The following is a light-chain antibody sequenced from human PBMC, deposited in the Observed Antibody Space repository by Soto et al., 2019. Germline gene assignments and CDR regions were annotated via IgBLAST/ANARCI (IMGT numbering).Light chain of an antibody. CDR3: QQLYSFPLT. CDR2: DAS. V-gene: IGKV1-9*01. J-gene: IGKJ4*01. CDR1: QDFSNF. Sequence: DIQLTQSPSFLSASIGDRVTITCRASQDFSNFLAWYQQKPGRAPKLLMYDASTLQRGVPSRFSGSGSGTEFTLTISSLQPEDFATYYCQQLYSFPLTFGGGTKVDIK.